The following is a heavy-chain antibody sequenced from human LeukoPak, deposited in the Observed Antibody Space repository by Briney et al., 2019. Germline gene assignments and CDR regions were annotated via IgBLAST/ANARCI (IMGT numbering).Heavy chain of an antibody. D-gene: IGHD6-19*01. Sequence: GGSLRLSCAASGFTFSDYYMSWIRQAPGKGLEWVSYISSSSSYTNYADSVKGRFTTSRDNAKNSLYLQMNSLRAEDTAVYYCARVIAVAGLYFDYWGQGTLVTVSS. CDR1: GFTFSDYY. V-gene: IGHV3-11*05. CDR3: ARVIAVAGLYFDY. J-gene: IGHJ4*02. CDR2: ISSSSSYT.